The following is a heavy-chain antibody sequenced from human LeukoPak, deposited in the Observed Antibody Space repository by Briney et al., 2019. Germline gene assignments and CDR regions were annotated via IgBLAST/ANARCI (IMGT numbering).Heavy chain of an antibody. V-gene: IGHV3-43*01. Sequence: PGGSLRLSCAASGFTFDDYTMHWVRQAPGKGLEWVSLISWDGGSTYYADSVKGRFTISRDNSKNSLYLQMNSLRTEDTALYYCAKLTRGYDQRGIDYWGQGTLVTVSS. J-gene: IGHJ4*02. CDR2: ISWDGGST. CDR1: GFTFDDYT. D-gene: IGHD5-12*01. CDR3: AKLTRGYDQRGIDY.